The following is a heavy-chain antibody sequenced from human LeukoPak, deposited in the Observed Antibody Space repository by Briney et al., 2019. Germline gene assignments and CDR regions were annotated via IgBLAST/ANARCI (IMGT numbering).Heavy chain of an antibody. V-gene: IGHV4-59*08. D-gene: IGHD4-17*01. CDR2: IYYSGST. Sequence: PSGTLSLTCTVSGGSISSYYWSWIRQPPGKGLEWIGYIYYSGSTNYNPSLKSRVTISVDTSKNQSSLKPSSVTAADTAVYYCARHGDFQDYWRQGTLATVSS. CDR3: ARHGDFQDY. CDR1: GGSISSYY. J-gene: IGHJ4*02.